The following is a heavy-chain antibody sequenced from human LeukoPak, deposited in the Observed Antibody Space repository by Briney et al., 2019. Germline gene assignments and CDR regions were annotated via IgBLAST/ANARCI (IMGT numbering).Heavy chain of an antibody. J-gene: IGHJ4*02. CDR1: GDSIGSGPYY. Sequence: SETLSLTCTVSGDSIGSGPYYWGWIRQPPGKGLEWIGNIYYGENTYYNPSLKSRVTISIDTSNNQFYLKLSSLTAADTAVYYCARRDDSSGYHKIFDYWGQGTLVTVSS. CDR3: ARRDDSSGYHKIFDY. V-gene: IGHV4-39*01. CDR2: IYYGENT. D-gene: IGHD3-22*01.